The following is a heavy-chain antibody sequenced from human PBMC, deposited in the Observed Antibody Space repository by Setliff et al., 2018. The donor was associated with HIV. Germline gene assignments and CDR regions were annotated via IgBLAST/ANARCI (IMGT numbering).Heavy chain of an antibody. CDR3: ARGEYARRTNFDY. D-gene: IGHD1-1*01. CDR1: GGSISSGSYY. Sequence: SETLSLTCTVSGGSISSGSYYWSWIRQPAGRGLEWIGHIHPSVTTNYNPSLKSRVAISMDTSISTAYMELSRLRSDDTAVYYCARGEYARRTNFDYWGQGTLVTVSS. J-gene: IGHJ4*02. CDR2: IHPSVTT. V-gene: IGHV4-61*09.